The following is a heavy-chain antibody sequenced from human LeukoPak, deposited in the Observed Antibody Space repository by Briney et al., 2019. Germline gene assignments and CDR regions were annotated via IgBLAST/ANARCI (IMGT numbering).Heavy chain of an antibody. Sequence: GGSLRLSCAVSGFTFSTYAMSWVRQAPGKGLEWVSGISGSGGGTYYADSVKGRFTISRDNSKNTLYLQMSSLRAEDTAVYYCAKVKVVGYSTFDYWGQGALVTVSS. CDR3: AKVKVVGYSTFDY. J-gene: IGHJ4*02. CDR1: GFTFSTYA. CDR2: ISGSGGGT. D-gene: IGHD2-8*01. V-gene: IGHV3-23*01.